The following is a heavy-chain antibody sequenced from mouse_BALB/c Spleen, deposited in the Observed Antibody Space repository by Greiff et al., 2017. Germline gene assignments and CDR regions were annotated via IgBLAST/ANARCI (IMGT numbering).Heavy chain of an antibody. Sequence: EVMLVESGGGLVKPGGSLKLSCAASGFTFSSYTMSWVRQTPEKRLEWVATISSGGSYIYYPDSVKGRFTISRDNAKNTLYLQMSSLKSEDTAMYYCTRDEGRNYNWYFDVWGAGTTVTVSS. CDR3: TRDEGRNYNWYFDV. CDR2: ISSGGSYI. J-gene: IGHJ1*01. CDR1: GFTFSSYT. D-gene: IGHD2-1*01. V-gene: IGHV5-6-4*01.